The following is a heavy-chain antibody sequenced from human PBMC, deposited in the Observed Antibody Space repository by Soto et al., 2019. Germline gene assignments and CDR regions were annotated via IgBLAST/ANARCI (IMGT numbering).Heavy chain of an antibody. CDR1: GYTFTSYG. V-gene: IGHV1-18*01. J-gene: IGHJ4*02. CDR3: ARALHSCSGGSCYPYFDY. Sequence: ASVKVSCKASGYTFTSYGISWVRQAPGQGLEWMGWISAYNGNTNYAQKLQGRVTMTTDTSTSTAYMELRSLRSDDTAVYYCARALHSCSGGSCYPYFDYWGQGTLVTVSS. D-gene: IGHD2-15*01. CDR2: ISAYNGNT.